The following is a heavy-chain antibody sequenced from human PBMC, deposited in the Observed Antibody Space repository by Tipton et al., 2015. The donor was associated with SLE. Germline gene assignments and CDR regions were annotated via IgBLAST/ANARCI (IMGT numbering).Heavy chain of an antibody. CDR3: AKGGAIVGANYFDY. Sequence: SLRLSCAASGFTFSSYGMHWVRQAPGKGLEWVAFIRYDGSNKYYADSVKGRFTIPRDNSKNTLYLQMNSLRAEDTAVYYCAKGGAIVGANYFDYWGQGTLVTVSS. J-gene: IGHJ4*02. CDR1: GFTFSSYG. CDR2: IRYDGSNK. D-gene: IGHD1-26*01. V-gene: IGHV3-30*02.